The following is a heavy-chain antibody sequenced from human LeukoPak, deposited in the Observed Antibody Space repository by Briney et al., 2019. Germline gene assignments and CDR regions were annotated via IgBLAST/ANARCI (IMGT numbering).Heavy chain of an antibody. D-gene: IGHD3-9*01. CDR3: ARDPYYDILTGYYDY. V-gene: IGHV1-2*02. J-gene: IGHJ4*02. CDR1: GYTFTGYY. Sequence: GASVTVSCKASGYTFTGYYMHWVRQAPGQGLEWMGWINPNSGGTNYAQKVQGRVTMTRDTSISTAYMELSRLRSDDTAVYYCARDPYYDILTGYYDYWGQGTLVTASS. CDR2: INPNSGGT.